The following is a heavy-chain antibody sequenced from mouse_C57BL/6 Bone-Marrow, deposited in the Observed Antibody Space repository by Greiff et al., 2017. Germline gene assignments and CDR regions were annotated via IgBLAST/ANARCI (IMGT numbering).Heavy chain of an antibody. Sequence: VKLVESGPELVKPGASVKLSCKASGYTFTSYDINWVKQRPGQGLEWIGWIYPRDGSTKYNEKFKGKATLTVDTSSSTAYMELHSLTSEDSAVYFCARLLMGDYWGQGTSVTVSS. J-gene: IGHJ4*01. CDR1: GYTFTSYD. CDR3: ARLLMGDY. CDR2: IYPRDGST. V-gene: IGHV1-85*01.